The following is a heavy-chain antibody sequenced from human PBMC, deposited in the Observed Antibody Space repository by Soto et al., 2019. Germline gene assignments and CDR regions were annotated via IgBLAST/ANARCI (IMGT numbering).Heavy chain of an antibody. D-gene: IGHD1-26*01. CDR2: INPNSGGT. V-gene: IGHV1-2*02. J-gene: IGHJ4*02. Sequence: ASVKVSCKASGYTFTGYYMHWVRQAPGQGLEWMGWINPNSGGTNYAQKFRGRVTMTRDTSISTAYMELSRLRSDDTAVYYCARGEYSGSYYGFDYWGQGTLVTVSS. CDR3: ARGEYSGSYYGFDY. CDR1: GYTFTGYY.